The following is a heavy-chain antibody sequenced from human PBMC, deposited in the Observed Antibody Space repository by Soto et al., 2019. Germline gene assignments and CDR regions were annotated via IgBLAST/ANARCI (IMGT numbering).Heavy chain of an antibody. J-gene: IGHJ5*01. Sequence: QVQLEESGGGVVQPGRSLRLSCAASGFTLSSYGMQWVRQAPGKGLEWVALISYDGTNKYYVDSVKGRFTLSRDNSTTTVSPRMTSLRPGNSALYSGVKLRGARGSVPRPIVGSWSQASPIIVS. CDR1: GFTLSSYG. CDR2: ISYDGTNK. D-gene: IGHD6-6*01. CDR3: VKLRGARGSVPRPIVGS. V-gene: IGHV3-30*18.